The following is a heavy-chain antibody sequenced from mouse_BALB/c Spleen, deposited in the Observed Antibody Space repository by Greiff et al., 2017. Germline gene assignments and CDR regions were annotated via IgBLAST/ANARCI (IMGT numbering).Heavy chain of an antibody. D-gene: IGHD4-1*01. CDR1: GFSLTSYD. CDR2: IWTGGGT. Sequence: VQRVESGPGLVAPSQSLSITCTVSGFSLTSYDISWIRQPPGKGLEWLGVIWTGGGTNYNSAFMSRLSISKDNSKSQVFLKMNSLQTDDTAIYYCVNWAWFAYWGQGTLVTVSA. J-gene: IGHJ3*01. CDR3: VNWAWFAY. V-gene: IGHV2-9-2*01.